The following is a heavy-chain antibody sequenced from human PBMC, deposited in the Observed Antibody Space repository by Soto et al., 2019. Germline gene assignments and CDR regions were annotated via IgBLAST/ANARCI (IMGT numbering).Heavy chain of an antibody. CDR3: ARAPPGPSPRWDV. D-gene: IGHD3-10*01. CDR1: GGSMSSGGRS. J-gene: IGHJ6*02. CDR2: IYATGKT. V-gene: IGHV4-30-2*06. Sequence: QVQLQESGSGLVKPSQTLSVTCAVSGGSMSSGGRSWSWIRQSLGKGLEWIGCIYATGKTYYNPSLKSRVTISVDTSNNLFSLNVTSVTAADTAVYYCARAPPGPSPRWDVWGQGTTVTVSS.